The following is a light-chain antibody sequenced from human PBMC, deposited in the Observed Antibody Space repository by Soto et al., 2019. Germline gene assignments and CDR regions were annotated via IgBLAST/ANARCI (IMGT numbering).Light chain of an antibody. V-gene: IGLV1-40*01. CDR1: RSNIGAGYD. CDR3: QSYDISRSGVV. Sequence: QSVLTQPPSVSGAPGQRVTISCTGSRSNIGAGYDVHWYQQLPGTAPKLLIAGTSNRPSGVPDRFSGSKSGTSASLAITGLQAEDEADYYCQSYDISRSGVVFGGGTTLPVL. J-gene: IGLJ2*01. CDR2: GTS.